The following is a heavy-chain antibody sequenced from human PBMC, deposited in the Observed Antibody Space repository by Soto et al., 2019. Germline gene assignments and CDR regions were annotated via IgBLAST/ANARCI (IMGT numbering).Heavy chain of an antibody. V-gene: IGHV1-3*01. CDR3: AGGRYYDSSGYPAPGMDV. D-gene: IGHD3-22*01. Sequence: GASVKVSCKASGYTFTSYAMHWVRQAPGQRLEWMGWINAGNGNTKYSQKFQGRVTITRDTSASTAYMELSSPRSEDTAVYYCAGGRYYDSSGYPAPGMDVWGQGTTVTVSS. CDR1: GYTFTSYA. J-gene: IGHJ6*02. CDR2: INAGNGNT.